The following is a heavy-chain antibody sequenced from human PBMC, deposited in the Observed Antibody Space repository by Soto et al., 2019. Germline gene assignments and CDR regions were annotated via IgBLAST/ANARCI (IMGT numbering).Heavy chain of an antibody. CDR2: IYHSGST. J-gene: IGHJ5*02. CDR3: ASLGIAAAGGGNWFDP. D-gene: IGHD6-13*01. V-gene: IGHV4-39*07. CDR1: GGSISSSSYY. Sequence: SSETLSLTCTVSGGSISSSSYYWGWIRQPPGKGLEWIGRIYHSGSTNFNPSLKSRVTISVDTSKNQFSLKLSSVTAADTAVYYCASLGIAAAGGGNWFDPWGQGTLVTVSS.